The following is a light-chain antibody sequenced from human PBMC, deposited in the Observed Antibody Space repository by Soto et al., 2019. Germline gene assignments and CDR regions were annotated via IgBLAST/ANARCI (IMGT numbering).Light chain of an antibody. CDR2: GAS. V-gene: IGKV3-20*01. Sequence: EIVLTQSPGTLSLSPGERATLSCRASQSVSSSYLAWYQQKPGQAPRLLIYGASSRATGIPDRFSGRGSGTDFTLAISRLEPEDFAVYYCQQYGSSPPYSFGQATKLEIK. CDR1: QSVSSSY. CDR3: QQYGSSPPYS. J-gene: IGKJ2*01.